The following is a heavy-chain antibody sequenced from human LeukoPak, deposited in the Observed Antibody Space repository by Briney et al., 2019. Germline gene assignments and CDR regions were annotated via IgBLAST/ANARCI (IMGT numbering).Heavy chain of an antibody. J-gene: IGHJ4*02. Sequence: SETLSLTCTVYGGSISSHYWSWIRQPPGKGLEWIGYIYCSGSTNYNPSLKSRVTISVDTSKNQFSLKLSSVTAADTAVYYCAGHYDFWSGYYNYWGQGTLVTVSS. CDR2: IYCSGST. V-gene: IGHV4-59*11. CDR1: GGSISSHY. D-gene: IGHD3-3*01. CDR3: AGHYDFWSGYYNY.